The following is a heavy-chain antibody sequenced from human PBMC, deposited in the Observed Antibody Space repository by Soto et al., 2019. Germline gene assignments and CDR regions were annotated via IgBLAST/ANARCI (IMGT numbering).Heavy chain of an antibody. CDR3: ARQGYRGSGTTSTTFDS. V-gene: IGHV3-7*03. Sequence: GGSLRLSCAASGFTFKNYYMMWVRQAPGKGLEWVANIKEDGSEGHYVDSVKGRFTVSRDNAQNSLYLQMDSLRVEDTAVYYCARQGYRGSGTTSTTFDSWGQGTLVTVSS. CDR1: GFTFKNYY. J-gene: IGHJ4*02. D-gene: IGHD1-7*01. CDR2: IKEDGSEG.